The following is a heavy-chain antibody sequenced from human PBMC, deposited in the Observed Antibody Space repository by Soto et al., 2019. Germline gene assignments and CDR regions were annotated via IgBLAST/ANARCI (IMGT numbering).Heavy chain of an antibody. Sequence: QVQLVESGGGVVQPGRSLRLSCAASGFTFSSYGMHWVRQAPGKGLEWVAVIWYDGSNKYYADSVKGRFTISRDNSKNTLYLQMNSLRAEDTAVYYCARDRKGGSSWSYYYYGMDVWGQGTTVTVSS. V-gene: IGHV3-33*01. CDR1: GFTFSSYG. CDR3: ARDRKGGSSWSYYYYGMDV. D-gene: IGHD6-13*01. J-gene: IGHJ6*02. CDR2: IWYDGSNK.